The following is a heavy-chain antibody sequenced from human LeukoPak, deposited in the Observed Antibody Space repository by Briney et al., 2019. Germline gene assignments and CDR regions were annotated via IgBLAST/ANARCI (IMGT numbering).Heavy chain of an antibody. Sequence: SETLSLTCTVSGGSIRSSYYYWGWIRQPPGKGLEWIGSIYDSGSTYYNPSLKSLVTISVDTSKNQFSLKLNSVTAADTAVYYCARDSTYVGGAFDIWGQGTMVTVSS. J-gene: IGHJ3*02. D-gene: IGHD2/OR15-2a*01. CDR2: IYDSGST. V-gene: IGHV4-39*01. CDR1: GGSIRSSYYY. CDR3: ARDSTYVGGAFDI.